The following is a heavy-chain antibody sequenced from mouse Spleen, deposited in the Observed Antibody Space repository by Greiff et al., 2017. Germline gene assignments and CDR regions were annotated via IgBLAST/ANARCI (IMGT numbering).Heavy chain of an antibody. CDR2: ISSGGSYT. CDR3: ANYYGSSYDVGWFAY. J-gene: IGHJ3*01. Sequence: EVQLVESGGGLVKPGGSLKLSCAASGFTFSSYAMSWVRQTPEKRLEWVATISSGGSYTYYPDSVKGRFTISRDNAKNTLYLQMSSLRSEDTAMYYCANYYGSSYDVGWFAYWGQGTLVTVSA. D-gene: IGHD1-1*01. V-gene: IGHV5-9-3*01. CDR1: GFTFSSYA.